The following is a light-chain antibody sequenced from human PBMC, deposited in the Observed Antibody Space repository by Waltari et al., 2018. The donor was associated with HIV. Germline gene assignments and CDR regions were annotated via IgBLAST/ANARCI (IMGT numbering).Light chain of an antibody. CDR1: SSDVGGYNY. CDR3: SSYAGSNNLEV. CDR2: EVS. V-gene: IGLV2-8*01. Sequence: QSALTQPPSASGSPGQSVTISCTGTSSDVGGYNYVSWYQQHPGKAPKLMIYEVSKRPSGVPGRFSGSRACNTASLTVSWLQAESEADYYCSSYAGSNNLEVFGTGTKVTVL. J-gene: IGLJ1*01.